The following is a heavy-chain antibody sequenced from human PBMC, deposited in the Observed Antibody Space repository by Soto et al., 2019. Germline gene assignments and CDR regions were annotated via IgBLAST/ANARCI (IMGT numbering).Heavy chain of an antibody. J-gene: IGHJ5*02. D-gene: IGHD6-13*01. CDR3: ATDPHSSNSPFDP. V-gene: IGHV1-24*01. Sequence: ASVKVACKVSGYTLTELSMHWVLQAPGKGLEWMGGFDPEDGETIYAQKFQGRVTMTEDTSTDTAYMELSSLRSEDTAVYYCATDPHSSNSPFDPWGQGTLVTVSS. CDR1: GYTLTELS. CDR2: FDPEDGET.